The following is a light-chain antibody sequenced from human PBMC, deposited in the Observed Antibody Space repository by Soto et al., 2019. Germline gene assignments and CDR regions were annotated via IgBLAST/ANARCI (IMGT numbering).Light chain of an antibody. CDR1: QSVSSY. J-gene: IGKJ2*01. Sequence: EIVLTQSPATLSLSPGERATLSCRASQSVSSYLAWYQQKPGQAPRLLIYDASNRATGIPARFSGSGSGTDFTLTISSLDPEVFAVYYCQQRSNWPLYTFGQGNKLEIK. CDR3: QQRSNWPLYT. V-gene: IGKV3-11*01. CDR2: DAS.